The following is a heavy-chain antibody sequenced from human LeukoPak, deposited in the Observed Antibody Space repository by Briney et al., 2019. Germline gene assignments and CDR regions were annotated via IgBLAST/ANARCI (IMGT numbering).Heavy chain of an antibody. CDR3: ARDWEQPNYYFGMDV. CDR2: TYYRSNWYN. CDR1: GDSFSSKSAA. Sequence: SQTLSLTCAISGDSFSSKSAAWNWLRQSPSRGLEWLGRTYYRSNWYNDYAESVKSRITVTADTSKNHFSLHLNSVTPEDTAVYYCARDWEQPNYYFGMDVWGQGTTVTVSS. J-gene: IGHJ6*02. D-gene: IGHD1/OR15-1a*01. V-gene: IGHV6-1*01.